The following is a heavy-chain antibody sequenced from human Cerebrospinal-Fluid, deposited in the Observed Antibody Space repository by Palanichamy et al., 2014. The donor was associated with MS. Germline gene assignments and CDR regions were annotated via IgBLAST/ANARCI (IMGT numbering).Heavy chain of an antibody. CDR2: ISRSSGHA. CDR3: AREYYYGSGTYYRGISYYYDGMDV. V-gene: IGHV3-21*06. Sequence: EVQLVESGGGLVSRGGPSRLSCAASGFTFSQYSMNWVRLAPGKGLEWASSISRSSGHAYYADSVRGRLTISRDNAKNSVYLQMNDVRAEDTAIYYCAREYYYGSGTYYRGISYYYDGMDVWGQGTTVTVSS. CDR1: GFTFSQYS. D-gene: IGHD3-10*01. J-gene: IGHJ6*02.